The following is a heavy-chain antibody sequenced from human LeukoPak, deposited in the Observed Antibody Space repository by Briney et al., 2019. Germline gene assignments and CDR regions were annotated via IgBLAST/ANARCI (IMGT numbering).Heavy chain of an antibody. CDR3: ARGSVQLWLRDTYYYMDV. CDR2: INWIGRIT. D-gene: IGHD5-18*01. Sequence: GDSLRLSCAASGLTVDDYDAKCVRHVPGGGLEWVSGINWIGRITEDADTVNVRFTISRQNTKNSLYLYMNNLGGEDTALYFCARGSVQLWLRDTYYYMDVWGKGTTVTVSS. CDR1: GLTVDDYD. J-gene: IGHJ6*03. V-gene: IGHV3-20*04.